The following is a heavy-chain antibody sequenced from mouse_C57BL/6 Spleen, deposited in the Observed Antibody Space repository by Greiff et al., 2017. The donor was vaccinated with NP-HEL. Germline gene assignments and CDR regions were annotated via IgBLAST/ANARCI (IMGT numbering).Heavy chain of an antibody. V-gene: IGHV1-15*01. CDR1: GYTFTDYE. J-gene: IGHJ2*01. D-gene: IGHD2-1*01. CDR3: TRDYGKGVCDD. Sequence: VQLQQSGAELVRPGASVTLSCTASGYTFTDYEMHWVKQTPVHGLEWIGAIDPETGGTAYHQQFKGKAILTAAKSSSTAYMELRSLTAEDSAVYYCTRDYGKGVCDDWGQGTTLTVSS. CDR2: IDPETGGT.